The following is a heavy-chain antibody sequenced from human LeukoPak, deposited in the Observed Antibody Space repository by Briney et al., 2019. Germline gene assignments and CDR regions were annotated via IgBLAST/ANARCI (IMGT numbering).Heavy chain of an antibody. CDR2: IKSKTDGGTT. CDR3: TTGLLPEPPLYDSSGYPRGSGIDY. CDR1: GFTFSNAW. J-gene: IGHJ4*02. Sequence: PGGSLRLSCAASGFTFSNAWMSWVRQAPGKGLEWVGRIKSKTDGGTTDYAAPVKGRFTISRDDSKNTLYLQMNSLKTEDTAVYYCTTGLLPEPPLYDSSGYPRGSGIDYWGQGTLVTVSS. D-gene: IGHD3-22*01. V-gene: IGHV3-15*01.